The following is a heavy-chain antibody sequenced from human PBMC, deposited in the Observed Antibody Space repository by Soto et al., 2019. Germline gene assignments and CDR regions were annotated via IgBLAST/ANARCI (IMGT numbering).Heavy chain of an antibody. CDR2: IDPSDSYT. CDR3: ARHGSGWTVLGNWFDP. CDR1: GYSFTSYW. V-gene: IGHV5-10-1*01. J-gene: IGHJ5*02. D-gene: IGHD6-19*01. Sequence: PGESLKISCKGSGYSFTSYWISWVRQMPGKGLEWMGRIDPSDSYTNYSPSFQGHVTISADKSISTAYLQWSSLKASDTAMYYCARHGSGWTVLGNWFDPWGQGTLVTVSS.